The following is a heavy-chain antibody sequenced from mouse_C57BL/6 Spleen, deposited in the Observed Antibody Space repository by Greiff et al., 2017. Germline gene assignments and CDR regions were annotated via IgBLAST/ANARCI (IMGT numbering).Heavy chain of an antibody. Sequence: QVQLQQPGAELVKPGASVKLSCKASGYTFTSYWMHWVKQRPGRGLEWIGRNDPNSGGTKYNEKFKSKATLTVDKPSSTAYMQLSSLTSEDSAVYYCARCSDGYYWYFDVWGTGTTVTVSS. CDR2: NDPNSGGT. D-gene: IGHD2-3*01. CDR3: ARCSDGYYWYFDV. CDR1: GYTFTSYW. J-gene: IGHJ1*03. V-gene: IGHV1-72*01.